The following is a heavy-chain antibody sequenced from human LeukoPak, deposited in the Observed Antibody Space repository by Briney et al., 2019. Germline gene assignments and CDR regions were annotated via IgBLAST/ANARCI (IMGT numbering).Heavy chain of an antibody. CDR3: ARDGPRKGFFHP. D-gene: IGHD3-10*01. CDR1: GLTFNSYA. J-gene: IGHJ5*02. Sequence: PGGSLRLSCVASGLTFNSYAFHWVRQAPGRGLEWVSVISYDGNQIYYTDSVRGRFTVSRDNSKSTVYLQMNSLRSEDTATYYCARDGPRKGFFHPWGQGTLVTVS. V-gene: IGHV3-30-3*01. CDR2: ISYDGNQI.